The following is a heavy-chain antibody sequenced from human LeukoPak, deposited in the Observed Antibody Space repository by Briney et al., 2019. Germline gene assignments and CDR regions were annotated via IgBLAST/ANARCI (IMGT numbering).Heavy chain of an antibody. CDR2: ISSSSTYT. V-gene: IGHV3-11*06. D-gene: IGHD5-12*01. CDR3: ARGGYSGYDPFDY. Sequence: GGSLRLSCAASGFTFSDYYMSWIRQAPGKGLEWVSYISSSSTYTRYADSVKGRFTISRDNAKNSLYLQMNSLRAEDTAVYYCARGGYSGYDPFDYWGQGTLDTVSS. J-gene: IGHJ4*02. CDR1: GFTFSDYY.